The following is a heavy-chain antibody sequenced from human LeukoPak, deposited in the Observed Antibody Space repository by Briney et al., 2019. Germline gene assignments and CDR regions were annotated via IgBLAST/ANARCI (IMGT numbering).Heavy chain of an antibody. D-gene: IGHD4-17*01. Sequence: GGSLRLSCAASAFTFSSYAMSWVRQAPGKGLEWVSASAGADSTYYADSVQGRFTISRDNSKNTLYLQMSGLRAKDTAVYFCARGAYGDYDSWGQGTLVTVSS. J-gene: IGHJ5*01. CDR1: AFTFSSYA. CDR2: SAGADST. V-gene: IGHV3-23*01. CDR3: ARGAYGDYDS.